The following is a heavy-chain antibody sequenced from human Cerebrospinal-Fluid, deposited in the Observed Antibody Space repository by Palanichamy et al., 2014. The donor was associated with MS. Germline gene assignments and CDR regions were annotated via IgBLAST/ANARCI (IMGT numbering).Heavy chain of an antibody. CDR1: GFSLSATGVR. CDR2: IDWDDDK. CDR3: ARTPRSPVGVAGTFDY. Sequence: QVTLKESGPALVKPTQTLTLTCTFSGFSLSATGVRVSWIRQPPGKALEWLARIDWDDDKFYSTSLKTRLTISKDTSKNQVVLTMTNMGPVDTATYYCARTPRSPVGVAGTFDYWGQGTQVTVSS. V-gene: IGHV2-70*04. D-gene: IGHD6-19*01. J-gene: IGHJ4*02.